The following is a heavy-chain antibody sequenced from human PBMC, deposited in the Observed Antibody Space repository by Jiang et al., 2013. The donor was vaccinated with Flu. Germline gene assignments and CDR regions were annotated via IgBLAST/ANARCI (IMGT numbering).Heavy chain of an antibody. D-gene: IGHD6-13*01. CDR1: GFTFSSYA. V-gene: IGHV3-64*01. CDR3: ARRKGPASTVLPGAQAAGTSGPLLH. CDR2: ISSNGGST. Sequence: AASGFTFSSYAMHWVRQAPGKGLEYVSAISSNGGSTYYANSVKGRFTISRDNSKNTLYLQMGSLRAEDMAVYYCARRKGPASTVLPGAQAAGTSGPLLHWGQGTLVTVSS. J-gene: IGHJ4*02.